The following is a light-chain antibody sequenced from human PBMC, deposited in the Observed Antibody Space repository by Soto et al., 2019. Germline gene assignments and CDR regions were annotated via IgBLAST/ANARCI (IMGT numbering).Light chain of an antibody. Sequence: IVMTQSPATLSVSPGETATLSCRASQSVSSNLAWYQHKPGQAPRLLFYGASTRAAGIPARFSGGGSGTEFTLTISGLQSEDFAVYYCQQSNKWPYTFGQGTKLEIK. J-gene: IGKJ2*01. CDR3: QQSNKWPYT. CDR2: GAS. V-gene: IGKV3-15*01. CDR1: QSVSSN.